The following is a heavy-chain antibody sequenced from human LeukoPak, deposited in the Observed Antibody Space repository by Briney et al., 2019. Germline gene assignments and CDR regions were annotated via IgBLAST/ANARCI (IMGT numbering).Heavy chain of an antibody. V-gene: IGHV3-23*01. CDR2: ISGSGGST. CDR1: GFTFSSYA. Sequence: RSGGSLRLSCAASGFTFSSYAMSWVRQAPGKGLEWVSAISGSGGSTYYADSVKGRFTISRDNSKNTLYLQMNSLRAEDTAVYYCAKDDRSSTPMSFLFDYWGQGTLVTVSS. J-gene: IGHJ4*02. D-gene: IGHD2-2*01. CDR3: AKDDRSSTPMSFLFDY.